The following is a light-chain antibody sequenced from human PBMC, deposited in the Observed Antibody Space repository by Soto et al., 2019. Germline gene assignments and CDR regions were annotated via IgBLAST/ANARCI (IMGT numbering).Light chain of an antibody. CDR3: QQRSNRPIT. CDR1: ESVSSY. J-gene: IGKJ5*01. CDR2: YAS. Sequence: EIVLTQSPATLSLSPGERATLSCRASESVSSYLAWYQQKPGQAPRLLIYYASNRATGIPARFSGSGSGTDFTLTISSQEPEDFAVYYCQQRSNRPITFGQGTRLEIK. V-gene: IGKV3-11*01.